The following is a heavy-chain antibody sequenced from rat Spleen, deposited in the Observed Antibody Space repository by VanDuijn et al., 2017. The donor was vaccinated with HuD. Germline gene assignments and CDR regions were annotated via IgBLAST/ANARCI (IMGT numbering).Heavy chain of an antibody. Sequence: EVQLVESGGGLVQPGNSLKLSCAASGFTFSEYAMAWVRQSPKKGLEWVASMNTGGDNTYYRDSVKGRFTISRDNAKNTLYLQMDSLRSEDTATYYCARPSGIWGQGVMVTVSS. CDR1: GFTFSEYA. J-gene: IGHJ2*01. V-gene: IGHV5S23*01. CDR2: MNTGGDNT. CDR3: ARPSGI. D-gene: IGHD4-3*01.